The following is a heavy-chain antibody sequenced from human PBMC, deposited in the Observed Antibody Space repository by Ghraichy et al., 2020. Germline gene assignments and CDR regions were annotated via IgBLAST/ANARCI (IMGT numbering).Heavy chain of an antibody. V-gene: IGHV3-7*03. Sequence: GESLNISCAASGFTFSNYWMSWVRQAPGKGLEWVANIRQDGGEKYYVDSVKGRFTISRDNAKNSLYLQMNSLRAEDTAVYYCARDSYSSNWYPVRGLDYWGQGTLVTVSS. CDR3: ARDSYSSNWYPVRGLDY. D-gene: IGHD6-13*01. J-gene: IGHJ4*02. CDR2: IRQDGGEK. CDR1: GFTFSNYW.